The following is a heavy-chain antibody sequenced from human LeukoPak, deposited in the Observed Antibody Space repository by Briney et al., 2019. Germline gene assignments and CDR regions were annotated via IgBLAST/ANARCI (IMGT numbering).Heavy chain of an antibody. J-gene: IGHJ4*02. CDR2: IYPGDSDT. D-gene: IGHD2-21*01. CDR1: GYSFTSYW. CDR3: ARRGWVSEYFDS. V-gene: IGHV5-51*01. Sequence: GESLKISCKGSGYSFTSYWIAWVRQMPGRGLEWMGFIYPGDSDTRYSTSFQGQVTISADKSISTAYLQWSSLKASDSAIYYCARRGWVSEYFDSWGQGTLVTVSS.